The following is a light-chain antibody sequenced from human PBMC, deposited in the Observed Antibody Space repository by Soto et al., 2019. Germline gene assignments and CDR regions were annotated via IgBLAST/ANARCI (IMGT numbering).Light chain of an antibody. V-gene: IGKV3-11*01. Sequence: EIVLTQSPATLSLSPGERATLSCRASQSVSIYLAWYQQRPGQTPRLLIYDISTRAAGIPARFSGSVFRTDYTLTISDLEPDDSAVYDCQQRFAWPNSFGGGTKLQI. CDR2: DIS. J-gene: IGKJ4*01. CDR1: QSVSIY. CDR3: QQRFAWPNS.